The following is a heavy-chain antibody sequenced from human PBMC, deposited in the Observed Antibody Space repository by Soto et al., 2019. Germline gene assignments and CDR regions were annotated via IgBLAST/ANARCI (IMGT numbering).Heavy chain of an antibody. CDR3: AREGVGYSYGYRWGFDY. J-gene: IGHJ4*02. CDR1: RYTFTNFY. V-gene: IGHV1-46*01. CDR2: INPSGGST. Sequence: ASVKVSCKASRYTFTNFYIHWLRQAPGQGLEWMGIINPSGGSTTYPQKFQGRVTMTRDTSTSTVHMELITLRSEDTAVYYCAREGVGYSYGYRWGFDYWGQGTLVTVSS. D-gene: IGHD5-18*01.